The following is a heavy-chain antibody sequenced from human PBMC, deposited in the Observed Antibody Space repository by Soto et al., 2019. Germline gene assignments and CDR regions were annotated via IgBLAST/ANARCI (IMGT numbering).Heavy chain of an antibody. CDR1: LFSFSSYA. CDR3: ARVVRSSGWYAAYYFAY. CDR2: VSYDGRNK. J-gene: IGHJ4*02. D-gene: IGHD6-19*01. Sequence: PVWSLRLSWSASLFSFSSYARHLVLHTPCKLLERVSVVSYDGRNKYYADSVKGRFTISRHNSKNTLYLQMNSLRAEDTAVYYCARVVRSSGWYAAYYFAYWGQGTLVTVSS. V-gene: IGHV3-30*14.